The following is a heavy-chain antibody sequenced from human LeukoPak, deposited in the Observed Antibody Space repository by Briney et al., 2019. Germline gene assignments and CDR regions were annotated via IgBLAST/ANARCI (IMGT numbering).Heavy chain of an antibody. V-gene: IGHV3-23*01. Sequence: GGSLRLSCAASGFTFSSYVMSWVRQAPGKAREWVSSISGSGTSTYYADSVKGRFTISRDNSKNTLYLQMNSLRAEDTAVYYCAKKSLGYFDYWGQGTLVTVSS. CDR1: GFTFSSYV. CDR2: ISGSGTST. J-gene: IGHJ4*02. CDR3: AKKSLGYFDY. D-gene: IGHD7-27*01.